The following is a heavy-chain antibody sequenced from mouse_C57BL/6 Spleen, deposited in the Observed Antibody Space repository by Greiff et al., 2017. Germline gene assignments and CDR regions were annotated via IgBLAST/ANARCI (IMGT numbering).Heavy chain of an antibody. D-gene: IGHD2-2*01. J-gene: IGHJ1*03. V-gene: IGHV8-12*01. CDR1: GFSLSTSGMG. Sequence: VTLKVSGPGILQSSQTLSLTCSFSGFSLSTSGMGVSWIRQPSGKGLEWLAHIYWDDDKRYNPYLKSQLTISKDTSRNQVFLKITSVDTTATATYYGAREALDGYDGYFDVWGTGTTVTVSS. CDR3: AREALDGYDGYFDV. CDR2: IYWDDDK.